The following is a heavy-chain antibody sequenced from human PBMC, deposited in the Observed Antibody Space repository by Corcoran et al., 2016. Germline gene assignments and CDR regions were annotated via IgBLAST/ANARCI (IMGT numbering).Heavy chain of an antibody. D-gene: IGHD3-3*01. CDR1: GGSISSYY. Sequence: QVQLQESGPGLVKPSETLSLTCTVSGGSISSYYWSWIRQPPGKGLEWIGYIYYSGSTNYNPSLKSRVTISVDTSKNQFSLKLSSVTAADTAVYYCAATYYDFWSGYPYYYYYGMDVWGQGTTVTVS. CDR3: AATYYDFWSGYPYYYYYGMDV. CDR2: IYYSGST. V-gene: IGHV4-59*01. J-gene: IGHJ6*02.